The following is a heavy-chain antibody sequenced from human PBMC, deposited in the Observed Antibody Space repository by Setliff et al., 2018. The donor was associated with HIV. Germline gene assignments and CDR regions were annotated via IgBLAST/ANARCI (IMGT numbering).Heavy chain of an antibody. V-gene: IGHV3-66*01. J-gene: IGHJ4*02. CDR2: INGDGDST. CDR1: GFTVSSHY. Sequence: GGSLRLSCAASGFTVSSHYMTWVRQAPGKGLEWVSGINGDGDSTYYADSVKGRFTVSRDNSKDTLTLQMNDLRAEDTAVYYCARDEPTGGIDYWGQGTLVTVSS. CDR3: ARDEPTGGIDY. D-gene: IGHD3-16*01.